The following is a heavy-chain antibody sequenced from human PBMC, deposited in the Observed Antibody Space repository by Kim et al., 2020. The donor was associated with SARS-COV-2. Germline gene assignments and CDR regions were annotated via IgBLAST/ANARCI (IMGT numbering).Heavy chain of an antibody. J-gene: IGHJ3*02. V-gene: IGHV1-18*01. CDR3: ARDRGGNPDDTFDI. D-gene: IGHD3-10*01. CDR2: ISPDDGDT. CDR1: GYTFTTYG. Sequence: ASVKVSCKSSGYTFTTYGISWVRQAPGQGLEWMGWISPDDGDTNYAQKVEGRVTMTTDTSTSTVYMELRSLRSDDTALYFCARDRGGNPDDTFDIWGQGTMVIVSS.